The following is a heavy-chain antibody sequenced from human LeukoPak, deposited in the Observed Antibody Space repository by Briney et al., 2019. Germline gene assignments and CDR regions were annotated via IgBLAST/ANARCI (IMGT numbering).Heavy chain of an antibody. CDR2: ISAYNGNT. Sequence: EASVKVSCKASGYTFTSYGIIWVRQAPGQGLEWMGWISAYNGNTNYAQKLQGRVTMTTDTSTSTAYMELRSLRSDDTAVYYCARRITMIGSDYWGQGTLVTVSS. V-gene: IGHV1-18*01. D-gene: IGHD3-22*01. CDR3: ARRITMIGSDY. J-gene: IGHJ4*02. CDR1: GYTFTSYG.